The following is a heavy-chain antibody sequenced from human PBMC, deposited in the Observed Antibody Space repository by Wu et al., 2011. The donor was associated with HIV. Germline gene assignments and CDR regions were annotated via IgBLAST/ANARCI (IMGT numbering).Heavy chain of an antibody. D-gene: IGHD2-15*01. V-gene: IGHV1-69*14. CDR2: IIPIFGTA. CDR3: ASQYCSGDSCYPYNWFDP. Sequence: QVQLVQSGAEVKKPGSSVKVSCKASGGTFSSYAISWVRQAPGQGLEWMGGIIPIFGTANYAQKFQGRVTITANKSTSTAYMELSSLTSEDTALYYCASQYCSGDSCYPYNWFDPWGQGTLVTVSS. J-gene: IGHJ5*02. CDR1: GGTFSSYA.